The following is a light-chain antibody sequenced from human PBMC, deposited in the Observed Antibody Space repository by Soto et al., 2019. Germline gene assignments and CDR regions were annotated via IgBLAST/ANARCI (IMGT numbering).Light chain of an antibody. CDR1: TSKIWAGYD. CDR3: QSYDTSLSGPYV. J-gene: IGLJ1*01. Sequence: QSVLTQPPSVSGAPGHRVMVSCTGSTSKIWAGYDVHWYQQLPGTSPKLLIFANSNRPSGVPDRFSASRSGSSASLTITGLQAEDEADYYCQSYDTSLSGPYVFGSGTKVTVL. CDR2: ANS. V-gene: IGLV1-40*01.